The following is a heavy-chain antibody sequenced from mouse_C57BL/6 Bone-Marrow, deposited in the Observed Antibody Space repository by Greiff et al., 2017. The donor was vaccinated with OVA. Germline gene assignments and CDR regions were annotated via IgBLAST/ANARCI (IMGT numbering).Heavy chain of an antibody. J-gene: IGHJ3*01. CDR3: ARWDYYGSEAWFAY. CDR2: MYPGAGDT. D-gene: IGHD1-1*01. CDR1: GYAFSSSW. V-gene: IGHV1-82*01. Sequence: VKLQESGPELVKPGASVKISCKASGYAFSSSWMNWVKQRPGKGLEWIGRMYPGAGDTNYNGKFKGKATLTADKSSSTAYMKLSSLTSEDSAVYFCARWDYYGSEAWFAYWGQGTLGTVSA.